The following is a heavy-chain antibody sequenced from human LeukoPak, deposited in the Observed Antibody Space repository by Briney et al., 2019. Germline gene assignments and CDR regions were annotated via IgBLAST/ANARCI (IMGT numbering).Heavy chain of an antibody. D-gene: IGHD3-10*01. CDR1: GFTVSSYW. V-gene: IGHV3-21*06. CDR3: AKDWGSYFASGSSYLDY. Sequence: PGVSLRLSCAAAGFTVSSYWMNWVRQAPGNGLDWVSSITSGSSYIYYADSVKGRFTISRDNSKNTLSLQMNSLRAEDTAVYYCAKDWGSYFASGSSYLDYWGQGTLVTVSS. J-gene: IGHJ4*02. CDR2: ITSGSSYI.